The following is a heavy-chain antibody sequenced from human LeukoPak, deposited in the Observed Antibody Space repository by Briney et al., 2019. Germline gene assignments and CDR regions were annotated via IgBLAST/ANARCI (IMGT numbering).Heavy chain of an antibody. CDR1: GFTVVTNY. CDR3: ARDWGTWHAFDF. Sequence: GGSLRLSCAASGFTVVTNYINWVRQPPGKGLEWVSVIYSGGSKYYADSVKGRFTTPRDNSKNTVYLQMNSLRAEDTAVYYCARDWGTWHAFDFWGQGTVVTVSS. V-gene: IGHV3-53*01. J-gene: IGHJ3*01. D-gene: IGHD3-16*01. CDR2: IYSGGSK.